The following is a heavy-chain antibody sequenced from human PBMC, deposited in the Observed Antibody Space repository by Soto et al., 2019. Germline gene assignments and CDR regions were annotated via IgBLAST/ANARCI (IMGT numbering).Heavy chain of an antibody. V-gene: IGHV4-59*01. CDR2: IYYSGST. Sequence: SETLSLTCTVPGGSINSYYWSWIRQPPGQGLEWIGYIYYSGSTNYNPSLKSRVTISVDTSKNQFSLKLSSVTAADTAVYYCVRTNHFDYWGQGTLVTVSS. J-gene: IGHJ4*02. CDR1: GGSINSYY. CDR3: VRTNHFDY.